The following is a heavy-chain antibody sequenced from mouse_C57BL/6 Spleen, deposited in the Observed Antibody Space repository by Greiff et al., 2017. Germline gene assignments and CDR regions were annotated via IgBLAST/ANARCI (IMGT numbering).Heavy chain of an antibody. CDR3: AREVDDSGYVGYAMDY. Sequence: VQLQQPGAELVKPGASVKMSCKASGYTFTSYWITWVKQRPGQGLEWIGDIYPGSGSTNYTEKFKSKATLTVDTSSSTASMQHRSLTSEDSAVYDCAREVDDSGYVGYAMDYWGQGTSVTGSS. J-gene: IGHJ4*01. V-gene: IGHV1-55*01. CDR2: IYPGSGST. CDR1: GYTFTSYW. D-gene: IGHD1-2*01.